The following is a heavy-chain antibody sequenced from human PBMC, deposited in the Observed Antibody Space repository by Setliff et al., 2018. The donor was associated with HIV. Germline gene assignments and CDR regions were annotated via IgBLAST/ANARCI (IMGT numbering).Heavy chain of an antibody. J-gene: IGHJ4*02. Sequence: GESLKISCAASGFAFSTFDMNWVRQSPEKGLEWVSAVSPGGDTTYYPDSVKGRFTVPRDDSRNMLFLQMNNLGVEDTAIYYCAKPTSGYYPRPFDLWGQGTMVTVSS. V-gene: IGHV3-23*01. CDR3: AKPTSGYYPRPFDL. D-gene: IGHD3-22*01. CDR1: GFAFSTFD. CDR2: VSPGGDTT.